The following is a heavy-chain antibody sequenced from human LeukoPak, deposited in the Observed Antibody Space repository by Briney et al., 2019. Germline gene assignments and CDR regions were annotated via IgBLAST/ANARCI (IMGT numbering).Heavy chain of an antibody. Sequence: GASVKVSCKASGYTFTGYYMHWVRQVPGQGLEWMGRINPNSGGTNYAQKFQGRVTMTRDTSISTAYMELSRLRSDDTAVYYCARDRFSTTVTTFDPWGQGTLVTVSS. CDR2: INPNSGGT. V-gene: IGHV1-2*06. CDR3: ARDRFSTTVTTFDP. J-gene: IGHJ5*02. CDR1: GYTFTGYY. D-gene: IGHD4-17*01.